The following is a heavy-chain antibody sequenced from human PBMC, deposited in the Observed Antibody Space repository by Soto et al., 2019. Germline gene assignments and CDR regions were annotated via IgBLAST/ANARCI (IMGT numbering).Heavy chain of an antibody. J-gene: IGHJ6*02. CDR2: IIPIFGTA. V-gene: IGHV1-69*13. Sequence: ASVKVSCKASGGTFSSYAISWVRQAPGQGLEWMGGIIPIFGTANYAQKFQGRVTITADESTSTAYMELSSLRSEDTAVYYCARQRSSFLVGNDWYYYYGMDVWGQGTTVTVSS. D-gene: IGHD6-13*01. CDR1: GGTFSSYA. CDR3: ARQRSSFLVGNDWYYYYGMDV.